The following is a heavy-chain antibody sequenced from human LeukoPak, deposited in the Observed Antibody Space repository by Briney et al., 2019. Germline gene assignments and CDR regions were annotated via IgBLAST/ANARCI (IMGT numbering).Heavy chain of an antibody. J-gene: IGHJ4*02. Sequence: PGGSLRLSCAASGFTFSSYGMHWVRQAPGKGLEWVAFIRYDGSNKYYADSVKGRFTISRDNSKNSLFLQMDSLRAEDTALYYCTKLAYDSSGYYLGVFDYWGQGTLVTVS. V-gene: IGHV3-30*02. CDR2: IRYDGSNK. CDR3: TKLAYDSSGYYLGVFDY. CDR1: GFTFSSYG. D-gene: IGHD3-22*01.